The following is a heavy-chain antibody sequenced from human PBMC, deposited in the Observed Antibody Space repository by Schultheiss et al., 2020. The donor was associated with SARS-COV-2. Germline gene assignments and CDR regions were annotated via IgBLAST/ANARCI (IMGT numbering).Heavy chain of an antibody. J-gene: IGHJ4*02. CDR1: GFTFSSYG. CDR2: ISYDGSNK. V-gene: IGHV3-30*18. Sequence: GESLKISCAASGFTFSSYGMHWVRQAPGKGLEWVAVISYDGSNKYYADSVKGRFTISRDNSKNTLYLQMNSLRAEDTAVYYCAKTGDQYYDFWSGYSYYFDYCGQGTLVTVSS. CDR3: AKTGDQYYDFWSGYSYYFDY. D-gene: IGHD3-3*01.